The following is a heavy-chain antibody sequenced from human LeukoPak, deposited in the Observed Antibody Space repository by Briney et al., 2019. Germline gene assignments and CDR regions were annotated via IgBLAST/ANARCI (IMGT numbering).Heavy chain of an antibody. V-gene: IGHV4-59*01. Sequence: SETLSLTCTISGDSTNTYFWSWIRQPPGKGLEWIGYIYYTGTTNYNPSLKSRVTISVDTSKNQISLKVSSVTAADTGVYYCASKSTDHGELRFDYWGQGTLVTVSS. D-gene: IGHD4-17*01. CDR3: ASKSTDHGELRFDY. CDR2: IYYTGTT. J-gene: IGHJ4*02. CDR1: GDSTNTYF.